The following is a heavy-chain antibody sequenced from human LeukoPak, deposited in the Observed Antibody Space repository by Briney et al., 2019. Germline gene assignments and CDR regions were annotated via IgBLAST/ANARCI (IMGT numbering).Heavy chain of an antibody. CDR2: IYYSGST. CDR1: GGSISSYN. CDR3: ARDTTAAFFFDY. Sequence: PSETLSFTCTVSGGSISSYNWSWIRQPPGKGLEWIGYIYYSGSTNYNPSLKSRATISVDTSKNQFSLKLSSVTAADTAVYYCARDTTAAFFFDYWGQGTLVTVSS. D-gene: IGHD1-14*01. V-gene: IGHV4-59*01. J-gene: IGHJ4*02.